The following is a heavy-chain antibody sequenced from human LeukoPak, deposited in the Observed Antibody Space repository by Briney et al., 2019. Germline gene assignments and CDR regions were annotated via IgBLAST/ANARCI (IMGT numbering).Heavy chain of an antibody. D-gene: IGHD3-10*01. V-gene: IGHV3-33*01. Sequence: PGGSLRLSCAASGFTFSSYGMHWVRQAPGEGLEWVAVIWYDGSNKYYADSVKGRFTISRDNSKNTLYLQMNSLRAEDTAVYYCAREITKSWFDPWGQGTLVTVSS. CDR3: AREITKSWFDP. CDR1: GFTFSSYG. CDR2: IWYDGSNK. J-gene: IGHJ5*02.